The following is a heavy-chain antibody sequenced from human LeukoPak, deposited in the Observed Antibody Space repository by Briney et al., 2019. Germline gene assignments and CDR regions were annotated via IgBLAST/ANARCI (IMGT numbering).Heavy chain of an antibody. CDR3: AIQALYYYDSSGYPLPWYFDL. D-gene: IGHD3-22*01. J-gene: IGHJ2*01. V-gene: IGHV4-39*01. CDR1: GGSISSSSYY. Sequence: SETLSLTCTVSGGSISSSSYYWGWIRQPPGKGLERIGSIYYSGSTYYNPSLKSRVTISVDTSKNQFSLKLSSVTAADTAVYYCAIQALYYYDSSGYPLPWYFDLWGRGTLVTVSS. CDR2: IYYSGST.